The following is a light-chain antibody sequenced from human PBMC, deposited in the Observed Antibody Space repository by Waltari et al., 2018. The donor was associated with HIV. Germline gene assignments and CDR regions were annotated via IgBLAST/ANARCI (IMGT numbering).Light chain of an antibody. CDR3: CSYAGIWGV. V-gene: IGLV2-11*01. J-gene: IGLJ1*01. CDR1: SSDVGAYNY. CDR2: DVN. Sequence: QSALTQPRSVSGSPGQSVTISCTGTSSDVGAYNYVSWYQQHPGKAPKLMIYDVNKRPSGVPDRFSGSKSGNTASLNSSGLQAEDESDYYCCSYAGIWGVFGTGTKVTVL.